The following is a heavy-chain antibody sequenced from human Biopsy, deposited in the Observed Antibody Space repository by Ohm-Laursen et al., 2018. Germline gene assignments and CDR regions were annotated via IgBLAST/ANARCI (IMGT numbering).Heavy chain of an antibody. J-gene: IGHJ4*02. CDR3: GNEVHGRDY. CDR1: GGPFSGYF. D-gene: IGHD2-15*01. V-gene: IGHV4-34*01. CDR2: INQAGTT. Sequence: GTLSLTCAVYGGPFSGYFWTWIRQAPGKGLEWIGQINQAGTTNYNPSLKSRVSISADASKYEFSLRLTSVTAADTAVYLCGNEVHGRDYWGLGAQVTVSS.